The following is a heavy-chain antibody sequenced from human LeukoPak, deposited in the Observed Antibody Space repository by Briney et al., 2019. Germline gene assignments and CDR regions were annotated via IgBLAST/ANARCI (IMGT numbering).Heavy chain of an antibody. V-gene: IGHV3-30-3*01. CDR3: ARADQYYYYYGMDV. Sequence: PGGSLRLSCAASGFTFSSYAMHWVRQAPGKGLEWVAVISYDGSNKYYADSVKGRFTISRDNSKNTLYLQMNSLRAEDTAVYYCARADQYYYYYGMDVWGQGTTVIVSS. CDR2: ISYDGSNK. CDR1: GFTFSSYA. J-gene: IGHJ6*02.